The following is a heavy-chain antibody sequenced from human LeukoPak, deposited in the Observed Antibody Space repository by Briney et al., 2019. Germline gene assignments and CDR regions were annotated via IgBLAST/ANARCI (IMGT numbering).Heavy chain of an antibody. V-gene: IGHV3-43*02. D-gene: IGHD3-3*01. J-gene: IGHJ3*02. CDR2: ISGDGGST. Sequence: GSLRLSCATFGITFDDYAMHLGRQAPGEGVEWGSLISGDGGSTYYADSVKGRFTISRENSKNSLYLQMNTLRTEDTALYYCAKDLHLEWLFEARAFDIWGRGTMVTVSS. CDR3: AKDLHLEWLFEARAFDI. CDR1: GITFDDYA.